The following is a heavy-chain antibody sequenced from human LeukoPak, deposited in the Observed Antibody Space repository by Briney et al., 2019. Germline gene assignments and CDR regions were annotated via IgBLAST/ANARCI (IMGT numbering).Heavy chain of an antibody. V-gene: IGHV4-34*01. CDR1: GGSFSGYY. Sequence: PSETLSLTCAVYGGSFSGYYWSWIRQPPGKGLEWIGEINHSGSTNYTPSLKSRLTISVDMSKNQFSLKLSSVTAADTAVYYCARVSRGSFDIWGQGTMVTVSS. D-gene: IGHD3-10*01. CDR3: ARVSRGSFDI. CDR2: INHSGST. J-gene: IGHJ3*02.